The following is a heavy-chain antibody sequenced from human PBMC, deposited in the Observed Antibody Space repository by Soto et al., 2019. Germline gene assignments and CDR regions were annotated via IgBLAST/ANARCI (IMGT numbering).Heavy chain of an antibody. Sequence: EGQLLESGGGLVQPGGSLRLSCAASGFTFSNYAMSWVRQAPGKGLEWVSGISGSGSITYYADSVKGRFTISRDNSRNTLYLQLISLRFEDTAIYYCAKSSVGAPTLGPWGQGTLVTVSS. CDR3: AKSSVGAPTLGP. CDR2: ISGSGSIT. J-gene: IGHJ5*02. V-gene: IGHV3-23*01. D-gene: IGHD1-26*01. CDR1: GFTFSNYA.